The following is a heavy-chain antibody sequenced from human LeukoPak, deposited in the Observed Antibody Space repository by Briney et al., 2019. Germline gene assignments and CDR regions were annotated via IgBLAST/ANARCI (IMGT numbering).Heavy chain of an antibody. CDR1: GFTLDDYA. CDR3: AKDVAYNREAFDV. D-gene: IGHD1-14*01. CDR2: VCWNSGTI. Sequence: AGGSLRLSCAASGFTLDDYAMHWVRQAPGKGLEWVSGVCWNSGTIDYADSVKGRFTISRDNAKNSLHLQMNSLRAEDTALYYCAKDVAYNREAFDVWGQGTMVTVSS. J-gene: IGHJ3*01. V-gene: IGHV3-9*01.